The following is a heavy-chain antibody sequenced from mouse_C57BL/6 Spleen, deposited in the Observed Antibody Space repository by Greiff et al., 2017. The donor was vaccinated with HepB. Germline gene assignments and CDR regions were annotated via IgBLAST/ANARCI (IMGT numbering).Heavy chain of an antibody. CDR3: ARGGLLTGVPFDY. CDR2: IYPGSGST. D-gene: IGHD4-1*01. V-gene: IGHV1-55*01. CDR1: GYTFTSYW. Sequence: VQLQQPGAELVKPGASVKMSCKASGYTFTSYWITWVKQRPGQGLEWIGDIYPGSGSTNYNEKFKSKATLTVDTSSSTAYMQLSSLTSEDSAVYYCARGGLLTGVPFDYWGQGTTLTVSS. J-gene: IGHJ2*01.